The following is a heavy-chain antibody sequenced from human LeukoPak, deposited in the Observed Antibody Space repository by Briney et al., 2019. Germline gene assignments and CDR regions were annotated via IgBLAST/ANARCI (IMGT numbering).Heavy chain of an antibody. CDR3: ATRDCSSTTCFFDY. J-gene: IGHJ4*02. CDR1: GFTFSSYA. CDR2: ISYDGSNK. Sequence: GRSLRLSCAASGFTFSSYAMHWVRQAPGKGLEWVAVISYDGSNKYYADSVKGRFTISRDNSKNTLYLQMNSLRAEDTAVYYCATRDCSSTTCFFDYWGQGTLVTVSS. V-gene: IGHV3-30-3*01. D-gene: IGHD2-2*01.